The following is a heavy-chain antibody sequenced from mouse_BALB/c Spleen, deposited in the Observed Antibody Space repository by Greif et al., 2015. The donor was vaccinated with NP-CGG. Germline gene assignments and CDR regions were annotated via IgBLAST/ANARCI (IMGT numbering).Heavy chain of an antibody. Sequence: EVKLMESGPGLVKPSQSLSLTCTVTGYSITSDYAWNWIRQFPGNKLEWMGYISYSGSTSYNPSLKSRISITRDTSKNQFFLQLNSVTTEDTATYYCARNPLITTAYFDYWGQGTTLTVSS. CDR2: ISYSGST. V-gene: IGHV3-2*02. J-gene: IGHJ2*01. CDR3: ARNPLITTAYFDY. CDR1: GYSITSDYA. D-gene: IGHD1-1*01.